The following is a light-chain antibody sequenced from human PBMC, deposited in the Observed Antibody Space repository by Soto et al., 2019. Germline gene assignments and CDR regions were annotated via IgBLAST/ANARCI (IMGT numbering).Light chain of an antibody. Sequence: QSALTQPRSVSGSPGQSVTISCTGTSSDIGGYNFVSWYQQHPGKAPKVMLYDVSKRPSGVPDRFSGSKSGNTASLTISGLQAYDEADYYCCSYAVSYTLVFGGGTKLTVL. CDR3: CSYAVSYTLV. V-gene: IGLV2-11*01. J-gene: IGLJ2*01. CDR2: DVS. CDR1: SSDIGGYNF.